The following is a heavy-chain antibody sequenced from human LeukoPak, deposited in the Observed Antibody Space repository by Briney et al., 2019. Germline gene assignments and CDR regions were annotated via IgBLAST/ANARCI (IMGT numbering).Heavy chain of an antibody. Sequence: GGSLRLSCAASGFTFSSYEMNWVRQAPGKGLEWVSYISSSGSSIYYADSVKGRFTISRDNAKNSLYLQMNSLRAEDTAVYYCARGPNNDSSGYYYSTFDYWGQGTLVTVSS. V-gene: IGHV3-48*03. J-gene: IGHJ4*02. CDR3: ARGPNNDSSGYYYSTFDY. CDR2: ISSSGSSI. CDR1: GFTFSSYE. D-gene: IGHD3-22*01.